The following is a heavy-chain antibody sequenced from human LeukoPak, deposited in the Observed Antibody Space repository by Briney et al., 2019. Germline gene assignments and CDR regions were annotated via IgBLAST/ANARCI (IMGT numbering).Heavy chain of an antibody. J-gene: IGHJ4*02. V-gene: IGHV4-31*03. CDR3: AARITMVRGAFFDY. Sequence: KASETLPLTCTVSGGSISSGGYYWSWIRQHPGKGLEWIGYIYYSGSTYYNPSLKSRVTISVDTSKNQFSLKLSSVTAADTAVYYCAARITMVRGAFFDYWGQGTLVTVSS. CDR2: IYYSGST. CDR1: GGSISSGGYY. D-gene: IGHD3-10*01.